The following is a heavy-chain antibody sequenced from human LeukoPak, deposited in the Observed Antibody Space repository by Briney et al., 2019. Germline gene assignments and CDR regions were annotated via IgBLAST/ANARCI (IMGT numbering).Heavy chain of an antibody. J-gene: IGHJ5*02. CDR3: ARAPRCSGGSCYWFDP. Sequence: ASVKVSCKASGYTFTGYYMHWVRQAPGQGLEWMGRINPNSVGTNYAQKFLGRVTMTRDTSISTAYMELSRLRSDDTAVYYCARAPRCSGGSCYWFDPWGQGTLVTVSS. V-gene: IGHV1-2*06. D-gene: IGHD2-15*01. CDR2: INPNSVGT. CDR1: GYTFTGYY.